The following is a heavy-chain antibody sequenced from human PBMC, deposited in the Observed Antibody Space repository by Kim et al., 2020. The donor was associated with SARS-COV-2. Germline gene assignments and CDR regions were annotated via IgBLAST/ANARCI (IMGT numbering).Heavy chain of an antibody. CDR2: IKSKTDGGTT. J-gene: IGHJ3*01. D-gene: IGHD2-2*01. V-gene: IGHV3-15*01. CDR1: GFTFSTAW. CDR3: TTGPTGCSLCG. Sequence: GGSPRLSCAASGFTFSTAWMSWVRQAPGKGLEWVGRIKSKTDGGTTDYAAPVKGRFTISRDDSKNTLYLQMNSLKTEDTAVYYCTTGPTGCSLCGWGQGTLVTVSS.